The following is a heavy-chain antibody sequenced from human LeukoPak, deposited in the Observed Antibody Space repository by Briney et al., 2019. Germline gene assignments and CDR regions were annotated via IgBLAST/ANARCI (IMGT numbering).Heavy chain of an antibody. D-gene: IGHD6-6*01. CDR3: ARVIPYSSSSPVDY. CDR1: GFTFSSYS. V-gene: IGHV3-21*01. CDR2: ISSSSSYI. J-gene: IGHJ4*02. Sequence: GGSLRLSCAASGFTFSSYSMNWVRQAPGKGLEWVSSISSSSSYIYYADSVKGRFTISRDNAKNSLYLQMNSLRAEDTAAYYCARVIPYSSSSPVDYWGQGTLVTVSS.